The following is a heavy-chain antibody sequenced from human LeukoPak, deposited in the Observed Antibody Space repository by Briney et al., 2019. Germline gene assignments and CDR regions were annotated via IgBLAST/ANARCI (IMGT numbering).Heavy chain of an antibody. J-gene: IGHJ6*03. V-gene: IGHV3-30*02. CDR3: AKDGAGGYYYYYYMDV. CDR1: GFTFSSYG. Sequence: GGSLRLSCAASGFTFSSYGMHWVRQAPGKGLEWVAFIRYDGSNKYYADSVKGRFTISRDNSKNTLYLQMNSLRAEDTAVYYCAKDGAGGYYYYYYMDVWGKGTTVTVSS. D-gene: IGHD2-8*02. CDR2: IRYDGSNK.